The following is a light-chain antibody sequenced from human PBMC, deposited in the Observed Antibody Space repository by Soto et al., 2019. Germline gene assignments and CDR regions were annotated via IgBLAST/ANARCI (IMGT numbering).Light chain of an antibody. Sequence: VLTQSRAARSLSPGERATLSCRASQSVSSYLAWYQHKPGQAPRLLIYGASNRATGIPDRFSGSGSGTDFTLTISRLEPEDFAVYYCQQYGSSGTFGQGTKVDIK. CDR2: GAS. V-gene: IGKV3-20*01. CDR1: QSVSSY. CDR3: QQYGSSGT. J-gene: IGKJ1*01.